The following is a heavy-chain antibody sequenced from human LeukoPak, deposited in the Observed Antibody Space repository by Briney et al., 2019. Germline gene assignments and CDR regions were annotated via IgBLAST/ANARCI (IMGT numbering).Heavy chain of an antibody. V-gene: IGHV1-2*02. Sequence: GASVKVTCKASGYTFTGYYMHWVRQAPGQGLEWMGWINPNSGGTNYAQKFQGRVTMTRDTSISTAYMELSRLRSDDTAVYYCARTHWGIDAFDIWGQGTMVTVSS. D-gene: IGHD3-16*01. J-gene: IGHJ3*02. CDR3: ARTHWGIDAFDI. CDR1: GYTFTGYY. CDR2: INPNSGGT.